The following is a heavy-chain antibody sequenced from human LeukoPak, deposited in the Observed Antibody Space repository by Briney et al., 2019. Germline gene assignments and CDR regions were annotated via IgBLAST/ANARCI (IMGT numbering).Heavy chain of an antibody. D-gene: IGHD4-17*01. CDR1: GGSVSSNNYY. Sequence: SETLSLTCNVSGGSVSSNNYYWTWLRQPPGMGLQWIGTVFYSGTTYYNPSLKSRATTSVDTSKNQFSLKLSSVTVADMAVYYCARLARSTRDYSWHFDLWGRGTLVTVSS. CDR2: VFYSGTT. V-gene: IGHV4-39*01. CDR3: ARLARSTRDYSWHFDL. J-gene: IGHJ2*01.